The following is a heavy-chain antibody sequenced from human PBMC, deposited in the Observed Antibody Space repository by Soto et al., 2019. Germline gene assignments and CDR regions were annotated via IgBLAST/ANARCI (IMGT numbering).Heavy chain of an antibody. CDR1: GFTFSSYW. CDR3: GGRNGAYYDFWSGYNYYYYYMDV. V-gene: IGHV3-74*01. CDR2: INSDGSST. J-gene: IGHJ6*03. D-gene: IGHD3-3*01. Sequence: GGSLRLSCAASGFTFSSYWMHWVRQAPGKGLVWVSRINSDGSSTSYADSVKGRFTISRDNAKNTLYLQMNSLRAEDTAVYYCGGRNGAYYDFWSGYNYYYYYMDVWGKGTTVTVSS.